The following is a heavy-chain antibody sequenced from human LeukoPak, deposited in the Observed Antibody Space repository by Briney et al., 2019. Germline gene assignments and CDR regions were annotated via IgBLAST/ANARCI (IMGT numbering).Heavy chain of an antibody. D-gene: IGHD5-24*01. CDR2: ISSSGSTI. CDR3: ARENGYKVFDY. CDR1: GFTFSSYE. Sequence: PGGSLRLSCAASGFTFSSYEMNWVRQAPGKGLEWVSYISSSGSTIYYADSVKGRFTISRDNAKNSLYLQMNSLRAEDTAVYYCARENGYKVFDYWGQGTLVTVSS. J-gene: IGHJ4*02. V-gene: IGHV3-48*03.